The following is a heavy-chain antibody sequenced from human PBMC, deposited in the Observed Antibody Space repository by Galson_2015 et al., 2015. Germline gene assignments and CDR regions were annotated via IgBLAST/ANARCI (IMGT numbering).Heavy chain of an antibody. CDR3: ARDRITMVRGVCDFDY. Sequence: SLRLSCAASGFTFSSYGMHWVRQAPGKGLEWVAVIWYDGSNKYYEDSVKGRFTISRDNSKNTLYMQMNSLRAEDTAVYYCARDRITMVRGVCDFDYWGQGTLVTVSS. V-gene: IGHV3-33*01. CDR2: IWYDGSNK. CDR1: GFTFSSYG. D-gene: IGHD3-10*01. J-gene: IGHJ4*02.